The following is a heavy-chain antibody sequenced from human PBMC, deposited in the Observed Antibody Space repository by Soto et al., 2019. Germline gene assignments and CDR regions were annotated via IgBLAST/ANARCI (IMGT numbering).Heavy chain of an antibody. J-gene: IGHJ5*02. V-gene: IGHV1-3*01. D-gene: IGHD3-22*01. CDR3: ARGGPYYYDSSPGLGWFDP. CDR2: INAGNGNT. Sequence: ASVKVSCKASGYTFTSYAMHWVRQAPGQRLEWMGWINAGNGNTKYSQKFQGRVTITRDTSASTAYMELSSLRSEDTAVYYCARGGPYYYDSSPGLGWFDPWGHGTLVTVSS. CDR1: GYTFTSYA.